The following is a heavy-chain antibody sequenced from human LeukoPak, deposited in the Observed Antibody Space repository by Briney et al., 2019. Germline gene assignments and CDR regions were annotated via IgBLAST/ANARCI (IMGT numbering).Heavy chain of an antibody. CDR1: GGSFSGYY. CDR3: ARKRWLQFPFDY. CDR2: INHSGST. V-gene: IGHV4-34*01. Sequence: SETLSLTCAVYGGSFSGYYWGWIRQPPGKGLEWIGEINHSGSTNYNPSLKSRVTISVDTSKNQFSLKLSSVTAADTAVYYCARKRWLQFPFDYWGQGTLVTVSS. J-gene: IGHJ4*02. D-gene: IGHD5-24*01.